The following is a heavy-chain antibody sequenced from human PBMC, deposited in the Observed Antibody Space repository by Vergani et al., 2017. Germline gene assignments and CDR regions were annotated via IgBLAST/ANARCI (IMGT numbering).Heavy chain of an antibody. D-gene: IGHD6-19*01. J-gene: IGHJ4*02. Sequence: QLQLQQSGPGFVKPSETLFLTCTVSADSISSGSYYWGWIRQPPGKSLEWIGSIYYSGLTYYNPSLKSRVVISVDTSQNQFSLKVTSVTAADTAVYFCARQRPGSGWSPGDFDDWGQGILVTVSS. CDR3: ARQRPGSGWSPGDFDD. V-gene: IGHV4-39*01. CDR2: IYYSGLT. CDR1: ADSISSGSYY.